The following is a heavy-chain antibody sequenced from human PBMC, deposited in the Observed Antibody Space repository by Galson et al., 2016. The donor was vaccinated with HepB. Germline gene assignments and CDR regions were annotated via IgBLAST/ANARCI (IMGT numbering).Heavy chain of an antibody. CDR2: IGPGGDT. J-gene: IGHJ6*02. V-gene: IGHV3-13*01. CDR3: ARELDITTIPGYRGLDV. Sequence: SLRLSCAASGFSFRSYDMQWVRQSRGKALEWVSAIGPGGDTYYAGSVKGRFTISREDSKNSLYLQMSSLRVEDPAVYYCARELDITTIPGYRGLDVWGQGTTVTVSS. D-gene: IGHD3-22*01. CDR1: GFSFRSYD.